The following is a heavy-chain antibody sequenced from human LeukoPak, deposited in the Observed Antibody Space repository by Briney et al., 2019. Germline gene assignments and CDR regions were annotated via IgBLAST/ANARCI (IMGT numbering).Heavy chain of an antibody. CDR3: ARDLESAAGTRVYYYYYYMDV. CDR2: INPNSGGT. Sequence: ASVKVSCKASGYTFTGYYMRWVRQAPGQGLEWMGWINPNSGGTNYAQKFQGRVTMTRDTSISTAYMELSRLRSDDTAVYYCARDLESAAGTRVYYYYYYMDVWGKGTTVTVSS. CDR1: GYTFTGYY. J-gene: IGHJ6*03. V-gene: IGHV1-2*02. D-gene: IGHD6-13*01.